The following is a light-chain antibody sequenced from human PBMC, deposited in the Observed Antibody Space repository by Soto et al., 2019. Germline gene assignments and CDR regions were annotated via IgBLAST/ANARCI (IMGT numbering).Light chain of an antibody. V-gene: IGKV1-5*01. Sequence: DIQMTQSPSTLSASVGDRVTITCRASQSISSWLAWYQQKPGKAPKLLIYDASSLESGVPSRFSGSGSGTEFTLTISSLQPEDFATYYCQQSYSTPQITFGQGTRLEI. CDR2: DAS. CDR3: QQSYSTPQIT. J-gene: IGKJ5*01. CDR1: QSISSW.